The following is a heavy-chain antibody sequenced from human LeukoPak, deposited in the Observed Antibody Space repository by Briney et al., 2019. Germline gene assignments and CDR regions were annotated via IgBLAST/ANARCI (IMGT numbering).Heavy chain of an antibody. J-gene: IGHJ5*02. D-gene: IGHD1-1*01. Sequence: PSGTLSLTCDVSGGSISSSHWWTWVRQPPGKGLEWIGEIYHRGSTDYNPSLKSRVTLSVDTSKNQFSLKLSSVTAADTAVYYCAREGTSGTHLNWFDPWGQGTLVTVSS. CDR3: AREGTSGTHLNWFDP. CDR1: GGSISSSHW. CDR2: IYHRGST. V-gene: IGHV4-4*02.